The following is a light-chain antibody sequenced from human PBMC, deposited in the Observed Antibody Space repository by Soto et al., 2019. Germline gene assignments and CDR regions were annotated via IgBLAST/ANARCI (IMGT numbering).Light chain of an antibody. Sequence: DIQMTQSPSSLFASVGDRVTITCQASQDIKNYLNWYQQKSGKAPKLLIYDASDLETGVPSRFSGSGSGTDFTFTINSLQPEDIATYYCQQYDNLPLTFGGGTKVDIK. CDR3: QQYDNLPLT. CDR2: DAS. CDR1: QDIKNY. J-gene: IGKJ4*01. V-gene: IGKV1-33*01.